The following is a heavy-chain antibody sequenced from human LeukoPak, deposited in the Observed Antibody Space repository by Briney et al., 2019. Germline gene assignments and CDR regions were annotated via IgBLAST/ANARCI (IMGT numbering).Heavy chain of an antibody. V-gene: IGHV4-61*01. CDR2: IYYSGST. CDR3: ARADSGSFDY. D-gene: IGHD3-10*01. J-gene: IGHJ4*02. Sequence: SETLSLTCTVSGDSISSGNYWGWIRQPPGKGLEWIGYIYYSGSTNYNPSLKSRVTISVDTSKNQFSLKLSSVTAADTAVYYCARADSGSFDYWGQGTLVTVSS. CDR1: GDSISSGNY.